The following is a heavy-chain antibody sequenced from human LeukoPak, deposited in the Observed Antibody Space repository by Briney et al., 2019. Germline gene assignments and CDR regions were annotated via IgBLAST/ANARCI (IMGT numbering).Heavy chain of an antibody. CDR3: ARIGGAARLDC. CDR2: IKQDGSEK. CDR1: GFTFIRYW. J-gene: IGHJ4*02. D-gene: IGHD6-6*01. V-gene: IGHV3-7*01. Sequence: GGSLRLSCAASGFTFIRYWMSWVRQAPGKGLEWVANIKQDGSEKYYVDSVKGRFTISRDNAKNSLFLQMNSLRAEDTAVYYCARIGGAARLDCWGQGTLVTVSS.